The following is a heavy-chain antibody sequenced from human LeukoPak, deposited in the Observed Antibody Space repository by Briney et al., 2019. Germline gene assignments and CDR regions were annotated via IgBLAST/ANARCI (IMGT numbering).Heavy chain of an antibody. CDR3: ARVVEYQLLRNYFYYMDV. Sequence: ASVKVSCKASGYTFTTYGISWVRQAPGQGLEWMGWISPYNGSTNSAQKLQGRVTMTTDTSTSTAYMELRSLRSDDTAVYYCARVVEYQLLRNYFYYMDVWGKGTTVTVSS. CDR1: GYTFTTYG. J-gene: IGHJ6*03. CDR2: ISPYNGST. D-gene: IGHD2-2*01. V-gene: IGHV1-18*01.